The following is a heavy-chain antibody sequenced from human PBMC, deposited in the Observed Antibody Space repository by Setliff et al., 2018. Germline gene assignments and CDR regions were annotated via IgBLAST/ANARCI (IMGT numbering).Heavy chain of an antibody. Sequence: SETLSLTCSVSGGSVSSTSQYWGWIRQPPGKGLEWRGDLCQTVTTYYNPSRERRVTMSVDTSNNQFSLQLPSVTASDTAVYSCARQFCGRWMAESLEYFDYWGQGSLVTVSS. CDR3: ARQFCGRWMAESLEYFDY. V-gene: IGHV4-39*01. J-gene: IGHJ4*02. CDR2: LCQTVTT. D-gene: IGHD3-16*01. CDR1: GGSVSSTSQY.